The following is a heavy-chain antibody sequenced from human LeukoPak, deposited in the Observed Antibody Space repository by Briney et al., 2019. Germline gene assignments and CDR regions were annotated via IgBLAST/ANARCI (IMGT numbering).Heavy chain of an antibody. Sequence: ASVKVSCKASGYTFTSYDINWVRQATGQGLEWMGWMNPNSGNTGYAQKFQGRVTMTRNTSISTAYMELSGLRSEDTAVYYCARINYYGSGSYPYYYYGMDVWGQGTTVTVSS. J-gene: IGHJ6*02. V-gene: IGHV1-8*01. CDR2: MNPNSGNT. CDR1: GYTFTSYD. D-gene: IGHD3-10*01. CDR3: ARINYYGSGSYPYYYYGMDV.